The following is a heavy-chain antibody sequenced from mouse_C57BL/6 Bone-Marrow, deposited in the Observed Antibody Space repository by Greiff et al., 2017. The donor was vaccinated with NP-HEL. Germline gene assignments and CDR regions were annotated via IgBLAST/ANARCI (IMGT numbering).Heavy chain of an antibody. V-gene: IGHV1-22*01. J-gene: IGHJ1*03. CDR1: GYTFTDYN. CDR2: INPNNGGT. Sequence: EVQLQQSGPELVKPGASVKMSCKASGYTFTDYNMHWVKQSHGKSLEWIGYINPNNGGTSYNQKFKGKATLTVNKSSSTAYMERRSLTSEDSAVYYCARFPYYYGSSYPYWYFDVWGTGTTVTVSS. D-gene: IGHD1-1*01. CDR3: ARFPYYYGSSYPYWYFDV.